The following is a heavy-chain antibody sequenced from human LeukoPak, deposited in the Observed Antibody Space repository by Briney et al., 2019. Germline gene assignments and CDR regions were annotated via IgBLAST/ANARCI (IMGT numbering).Heavy chain of an antibody. D-gene: IGHD3-10*01. Sequence: SETLSLTCAVSGVSLNGYYWGWIRQTPGKGLEWIGEINHSGRTNYNPSLKSRVTISADTSKNQFSLELRSVTAADTAVYYCARAYYSTSWFPHWGQGALVTVSS. V-gene: IGHV4-34*01. J-gene: IGHJ5*02. CDR3: ARAYYSTSWFPH. CDR1: GVSLNGYY. CDR2: INHSGRT.